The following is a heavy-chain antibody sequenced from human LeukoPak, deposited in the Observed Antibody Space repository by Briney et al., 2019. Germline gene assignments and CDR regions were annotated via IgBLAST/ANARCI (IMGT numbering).Heavy chain of an antibody. CDR1: GFTFTSYA. D-gene: IGHD3-22*01. V-gene: IGHV3-23*01. J-gene: IGHJ1*01. CDR2: ISPSGGTT. Sequence: GGSLRLSCAASGFTFTSYAMSWVRQAPGKGLEWVSSISPSGGTTYYADSVKGRFTISRDNSKNTLYLQMNSLRAEDTAVYYCAKGPDYYDSSGYPDWGQGTLVTVSS. CDR3: AKGPDYYDSSGYPD.